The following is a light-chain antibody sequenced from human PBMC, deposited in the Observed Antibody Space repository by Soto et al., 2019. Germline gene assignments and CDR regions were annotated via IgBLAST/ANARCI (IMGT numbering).Light chain of an antibody. CDR3: QQYNSWPET. Sequence: LMHIPSTLSLSAGEGGSLSCTASQSVSSSYLAWYQQKPGQAPRLLIYGASSRATGIPDRFSGSGSGTDFTLTISSLQSEDFAVYYCQQYNSWPETFGQGTKVDIK. V-gene: IGKV3-20*01. CDR2: GAS. J-gene: IGKJ1*01. CDR1: QSVSSSY.